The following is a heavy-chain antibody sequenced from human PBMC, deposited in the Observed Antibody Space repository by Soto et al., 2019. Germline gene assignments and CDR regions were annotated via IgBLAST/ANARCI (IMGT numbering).Heavy chain of an antibody. CDR3: AKDRGPCSGNKCSSLYYYYGMDV. CDR1: GFKFGDYA. J-gene: IGHJ6*02. Sequence: GGSLRLSCEASGFKFGDYAMHWVRQAPGKGLEWVSGVSWNSEIVGYADSVKGRFTISRDNAKNSLYLEMNSLRTEDTALYYCAKDRGPCSGNKCSSLYYYYGMDVWGQGTTVTISS. D-gene: IGHD2-15*01. V-gene: IGHV3-9*01. CDR2: VSWNSEIV.